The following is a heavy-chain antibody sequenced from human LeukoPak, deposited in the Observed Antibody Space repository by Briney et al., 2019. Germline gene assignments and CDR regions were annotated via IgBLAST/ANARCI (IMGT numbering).Heavy chain of an antibody. D-gene: IGHD3-22*01. V-gene: IGHV4-34*01. CDR2: INHSGST. CDR1: GGSFSGYY. J-gene: IGHJ4*02. CDR3: ARGYYYDSSGLPWD. Sequence: SETLSLTCAVYGGSFSGYYWSWIRQPPGKGLEWIGEINHSGSTNYNPSLKSRVTISVDTSKNQFSLKLSSVTAADTAVYYCARGYYYDSSGLPWDWGQGTLVTVSS.